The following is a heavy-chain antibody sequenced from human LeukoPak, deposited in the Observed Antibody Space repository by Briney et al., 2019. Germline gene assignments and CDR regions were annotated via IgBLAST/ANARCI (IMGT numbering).Heavy chain of an antibody. Sequence: GESLKISCKGSGYSFTSYWIGWVRQMPGKGLEWMGIIYPGDSDTRYSPSFQGQVTISADRSISTAYLQWSSLKASDTAMYYCARSAPGHEGYCSGGSCPNYYYYMDVWGKGTTVTVSS. V-gene: IGHV5-51*01. CDR1: GYSFTSYW. CDR2: IYPGDSDT. D-gene: IGHD2-15*01. CDR3: ARSAPGHEGYCSGGSCPNYYYYMDV. J-gene: IGHJ6*03.